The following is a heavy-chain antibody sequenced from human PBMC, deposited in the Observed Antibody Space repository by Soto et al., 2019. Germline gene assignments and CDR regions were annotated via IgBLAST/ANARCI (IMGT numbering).Heavy chain of an antibody. V-gene: IGHV1-2*04. J-gene: IGHJ4*02. CDR2: INAKSGGT. CDR1: GYPFNDYY. D-gene: IGHD3-10*01. Sequence: QVQLVQSGAEVKKPGASVKVSCKASGYPFNDYYIHWVRQAPGQGLEWAGWINAKSGGTNYAQKFQGWVTMTRDTSISTAYMELRRLRPNDTAVYYCARDSEREEEMAMSPDYWGQGTLVTVSS. CDR3: ARDSEREEEMAMSPDY.